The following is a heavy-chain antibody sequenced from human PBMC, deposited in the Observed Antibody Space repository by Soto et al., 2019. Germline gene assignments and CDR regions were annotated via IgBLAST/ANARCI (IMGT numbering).Heavy chain of an antibody. V-gene: IGHV5-51*01. CDR2: IYPSDSDT. CDR1: GYNFAGYW. D-gene: IGHD3-3*01. CDR3: ARGGVSTRTFDY. J-gene: IGHJ4*02. Sequence: GESLKISCKGSGYNFAGYWIAWVRQMPGKGLELMGIIYPSDSDTRYRPSFQGQVTISADKSISSAYLQWSSLKTSDTAMYYCARGGVSTRTFDYWGQGTPVTVSS.